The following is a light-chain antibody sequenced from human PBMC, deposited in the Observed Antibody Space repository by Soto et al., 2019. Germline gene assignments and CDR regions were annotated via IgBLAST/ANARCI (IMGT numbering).Light chain of an antibody. CDR2: AAS. Sequence: DIQMTQSPSSLSASVGDRVTITCRASQGIRNDLTWYQQKLGKAPKRLITAASSLQSGVPSRFSGSGSWTEFTLTISGLQPEDLASYSCIQHMSHPFTFGGGTKVEIE. CDR3: IQHMSHPFT. V-gene: IGKV1-17*01. CDR1: QGIRND. J-gene: IGKJ4*01.